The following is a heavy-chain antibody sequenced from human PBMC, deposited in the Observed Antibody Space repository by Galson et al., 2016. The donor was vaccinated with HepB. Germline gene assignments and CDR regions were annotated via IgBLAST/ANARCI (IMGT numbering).Heavy chain of an antibody. CDR1: GFTVSSKY. V-gene: IGHV3-53*05. Sequence: LRLSCAASGFTVSSKYMSWVRQAPGKGLEWVSVIHTGGSTYYADSVKGRFTISRDNSKNTLYLQMNSLRSEDTALYYCSRWDLVHAFDIWGQGTMVTVSS. CDR2: IHTGGST. J-gene: IGHJ3*02. D-gene: IGHD3-10*01. CDR3: SRWDLVHAFDI.